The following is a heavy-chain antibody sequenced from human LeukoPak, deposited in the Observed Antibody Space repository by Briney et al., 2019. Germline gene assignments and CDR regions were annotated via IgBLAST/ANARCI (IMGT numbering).Heavy chain of an antibody. CDR3: ARGPIVEMATICRDCYYYMDV. CDR2: INHSGST. J-gene: IGHJ6*03. V-gene: IGHV4-34*01. CDR1: GGSSSGYY. Sequence: SETLSLTCAVSGGSSSGYYWSWIRQPPGKGLEWIGEINHSGSTNYNPSLKSRVTISVDTSKKQSSLKLSSVTAADTAVYYCARGPIVEMATICRDCYYYMDVWGKGTTVTVSS. D-gene: IGHD5-24*01.